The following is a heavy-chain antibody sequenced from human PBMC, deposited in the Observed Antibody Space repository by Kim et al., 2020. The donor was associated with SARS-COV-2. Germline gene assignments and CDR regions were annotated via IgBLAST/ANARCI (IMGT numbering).Heavy chain of an antibody. CDR2: IGAGGVVT. V-gene: IGHV3-23*01. J-gene: IGHJ4*02. Sequence: GGSLRLSCVASGFTFSSYGMSWVRQAPGKGLEWVSSIGAGGVVTYYTDSVRGRFTISRDNSKSTLYLQMNSLRAEDTAQYYCAVRYVYYDYWGQGTLVTVSS. CDR3: AVRYVYYDY. CDR1: GFTFSSYG. D-gene: IGHD3-16*02.